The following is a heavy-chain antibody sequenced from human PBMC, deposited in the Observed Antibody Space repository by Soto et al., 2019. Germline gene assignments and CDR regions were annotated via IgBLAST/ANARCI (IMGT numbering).Heavy chain of an antibody. D-gene: IGHD2-15*01. CDR2: INSDGSST. CDR3: VRTSLVVAAATREDY. V-gene: IGHV3-74*01. Sequence: ELQLVESGGGLVQPGEYLRLSCAASGFTFSSYWMQCVRHAPGKGLVWVSRINSDGSSTSYAGSVKGRFTISRDNAKNTLYLQMNSLRAEDTAVYYCVRTSLVVAAATREDYWGQGTLVTVSS. CDR1: GFTFSSYW. J-gene: IGHJ4*02.